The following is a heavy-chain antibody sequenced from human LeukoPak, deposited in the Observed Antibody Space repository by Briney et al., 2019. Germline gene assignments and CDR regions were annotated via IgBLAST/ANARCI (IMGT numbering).Heavy chain of an antibody. CDR1: GGSISTGGYS. Sequence: SETLSFTCAVSGGSISTGGYSWSWIRQPPGKSLEWIGYIYHSGSTYYNPSPKSRVPIPVDRSKDQSSLKLGSVTAADAAVYYCARGGYDWGSVYYFDYWGQGTLVTVSS. D-gene: IGHD5-12*01. J-gene: IGHJ4*02. CDR3: ARGGYDWGSVYYFDY. V-gene: IGHV4-30-2*01. CDR2: IYHSGST.